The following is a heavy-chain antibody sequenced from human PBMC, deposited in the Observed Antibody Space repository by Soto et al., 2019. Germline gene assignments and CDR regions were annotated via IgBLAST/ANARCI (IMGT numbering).Heavy chain of an antibody. D-gene: IGHD3-10*01. Sequence: SVKVSCKASGGTFSSYAISWVRQAPGQGLEWMGGIIPIFGTANYAQKFQGRVTITADESTSTAYMELSSLRSEDTAVYYCAREYHYGSGSLTWGQGTLVTVSS. CDR3: AREYHYGSGSLT. CDR1: GGTFSSYA. CDR2: IIPIFGTA. V-gene: IGHV1-69*13. J-gene: IGHJ5*02.